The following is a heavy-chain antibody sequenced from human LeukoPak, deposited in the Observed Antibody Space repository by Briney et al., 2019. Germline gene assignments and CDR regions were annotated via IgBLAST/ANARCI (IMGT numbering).Heavy chain of an antibody. CDR3: AKGDTFGGVIHFDF. CDR1: GVTFGSYA. D-gene: IGHD3-16*01. Sequence: GGSLRLSCAASGVTFGSYAMSWVRQAPGMGLEWVSVVSGSGFSSFYADSVKGRFTISRDNSKNMVSLQMNSLRAEDTAVYYCAKGDTFGGVIHFDFWGQGSLVTVSS. CDR2: VSGSGFSS. V-gene: IGHV3-23*01. J-gene: IGHJ4*02.